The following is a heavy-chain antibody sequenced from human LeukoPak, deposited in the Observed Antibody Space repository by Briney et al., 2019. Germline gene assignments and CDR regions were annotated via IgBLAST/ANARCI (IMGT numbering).Heavy chain of an antibody. CDR2: IYTSGST. CDR3: ARDSIVVVPAAIPYYYYYMDV. V-gene: IGHV4-4*07. D-gene: IGHD2-2*02. CDR1: GGSISSYY. J-gene: IGHJ6*03. Sequence: SETLSLTCTVSGGSISSYYWSWIRQPPGKGLEWIGRIYTSGSTNYNPSLKSRVTMSVDTSKNQFSLKLSSVTAADTAVYYCARDSIVVVPAAIPYYYYYMDVWGKGTTVTVSS.